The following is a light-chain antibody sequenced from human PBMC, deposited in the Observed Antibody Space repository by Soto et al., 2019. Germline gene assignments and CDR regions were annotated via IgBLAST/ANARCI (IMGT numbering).Light chain of an antibody. CDR1: QSVSSY. V-gene: IGKV3-11*01. J-gene: IGKJ5*01. Sequence: EIVLTQSPATLSLSPGERATLSCRASQSVSSYLAWYQQKPGQAPRLLIYDASNWATGIPARFSGSGSGTDFTLTISSLEPEDFAVYYCQQRSNWPIPFGQGTRLEIK. CDR3: QQRSNWPIP. CDR2: DAS.